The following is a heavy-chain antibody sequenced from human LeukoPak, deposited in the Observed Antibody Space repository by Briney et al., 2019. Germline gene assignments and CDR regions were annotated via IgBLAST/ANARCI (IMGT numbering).Heavy chain of an antibody. Sequence: PSETLSLTCTVSGGSISSYYWSWIRQPPGKGLEWIGYIYYSGSTNYNPSLKSRVTISVDTSKNQFSLKLSSVTAADTAVYYCARGGGWEPSSYYFDYWGQGTLVTVSS. CDR2: IYYSGST. V-gene: IGHV4-59*01. CDR1: GGSISSYY. J-gene: IGHJ4*02. CDR3: ARGGGWEPSSYYFDY. D-gene: IGHD1-26*01.